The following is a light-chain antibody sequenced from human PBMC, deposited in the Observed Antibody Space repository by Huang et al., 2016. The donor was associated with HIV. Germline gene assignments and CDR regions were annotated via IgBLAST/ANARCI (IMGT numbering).Light chain of an antibody. CDR1: QRISSY. CDR2: QDS. Sequence: DIQMTQSPSTLSASVGDRVTITCRASQRISSYLAWYQQQPGKAPKLLIYQDSTLQSGVTSRFSGSGAGTEFTLTISSLQPDDFATYYCQQYSSYPPLTFGPGTKVDIK. J-gene: IGKJ3*01. V-gene: IGKV1-5*03. CDR3: QQYSSYPPLT.